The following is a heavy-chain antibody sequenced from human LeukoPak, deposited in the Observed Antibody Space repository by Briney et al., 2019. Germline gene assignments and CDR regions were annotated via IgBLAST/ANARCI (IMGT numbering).Heavy chain of an antibody. CDR2: ISHDGGND. V-gene: IGHV3-30*04. J-gene: IGHJ6*03. CDR1: GSTFRNHA. D-gene: IGHD3-10*01. Sequence: GGSLRLSCAASGSTFRNHAIHWVRQAPGKGLEWVTVISHDGGNDYYRDSVKGRFTISRDNSKNTVLLQMNSLSPDDTAIYYCVGSPTYYYMDVWGKGTTVTVSS. CDR3: VGSPTYYYMDV.